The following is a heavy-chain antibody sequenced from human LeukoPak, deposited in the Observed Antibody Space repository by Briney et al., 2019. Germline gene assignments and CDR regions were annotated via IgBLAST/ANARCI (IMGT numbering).Heavy chain of an antibody. D-gene: IGHD3-3*01. CDR2: INSDGSST. CDR3: ARDHRDDFWSGYYSSGATYYFDY. J-gene: IGHJ4*02. CDR1: GFTFSSYW. Sequence: GGSPRLSCAASGFTFSSYWMHWVRQAPGKGLVWVSRINSDGSSTSYADSVKGRFTISRDNAKNSLYLQMNSLRAEDTAVYYCARDHRDDFWSGYYSSGATYYFDYWGQGTLVTVSS. V-gene: IGHV3-74*01.